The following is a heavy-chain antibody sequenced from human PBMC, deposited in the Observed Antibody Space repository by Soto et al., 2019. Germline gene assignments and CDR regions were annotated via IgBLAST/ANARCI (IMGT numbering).Heavy chain of an antibody. D-gene: IGHD1-26*01. V-gene: IGHV4-34*01. CDR3: ARVREPLTGGPWYYFDY. J-gene: IGHJ4*02. CDR1: GGSFSGYY. Sequence: SETLSLTCAVYGGSFSGYYWSWIRQPPGKGLEWIGEINHSGSTNYNPSLKSRVTISVDTSKNQFSLKLSSVTAADTAVYYCARVREPLTGGPWYYFDYWGQGTLVTGSS. CDR2: INHSGST.